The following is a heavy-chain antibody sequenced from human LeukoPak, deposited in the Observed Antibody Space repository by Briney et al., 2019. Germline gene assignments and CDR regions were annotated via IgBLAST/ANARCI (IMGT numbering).Heavy chain of an antibody. CDR2: IYYSGST. J-gene: IGHJ3*02. CDR1: GGSISSSSYY. D-gene: IGHD4-23*01. V-gene: IGHV4-61*01. Sequence: SETLSLTCTVSGGSISSSSYYWSWIRQPPGKGLEWIGYIYYSGSTNYNPSLKSRVTISVDTSKNQFSLKLGSVTAADTAVYYCAREDYGGNSQAFDIWGQGTMVTVSS. CDR3: AREDYGGNSQAFDI.